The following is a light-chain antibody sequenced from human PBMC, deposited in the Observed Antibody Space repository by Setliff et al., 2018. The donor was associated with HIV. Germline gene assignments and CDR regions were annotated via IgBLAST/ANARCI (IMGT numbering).Light chain of an antibody. CDR2: SNN. CDR1: SSNIRTNA. Sequence: QSVLTQPPSTSGTPRQRVTISCSGSSSNIRTNAVNWYQQLSGTAPKLLIYSNNQRPSGVPDRFSGSKSGTSASLAISGLQSEDEADYYCASWDDSLNGQVFGTGTKGTVL. V-gene: IGLV1-44*01. CDR3: ASWDDSLNGQV. J-gene: IGLJ1*01.